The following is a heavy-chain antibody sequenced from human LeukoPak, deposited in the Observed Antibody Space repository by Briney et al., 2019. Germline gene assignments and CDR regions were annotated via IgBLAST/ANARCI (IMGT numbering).Heavy chain of an antibody. V-gene: IGHV1-69*02. D-gene: IGHD6-13*01. Sequence: SVKVSCKASGGTFSSYTISWVRQAPGQGLEWMGRIIPILGIANYAQKFQGRVTITADKSTSTAYMELSSLRSEDTAVYYCASPIRLCSSSWSGTKAFDIWGQGTMVTVSS. CDR2: IIPILGIA. CDR1: GGTFSSYT. CDR3: ASPIRLCSSSWSGTKAFDI. J-gene: IGHJ3*02.